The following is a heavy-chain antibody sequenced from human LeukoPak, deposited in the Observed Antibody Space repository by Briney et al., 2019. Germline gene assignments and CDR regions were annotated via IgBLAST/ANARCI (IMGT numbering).Heavy chain of an antibody. CDR3: ARGPNKSDGGNSGSAWFDP. Sequence: ASVKVSCKASGYTFTTYDINWVRQATGQGLEWMGWMNPNSGNTGYAQKFQGRVTMIRNTSISTAYMELSSLRSEDTAVYYCARGPNKSDGGNSGSAWFDPWGQGTLVTVSP. CDR1: GYTFTTYD. D-gene: IGHD4-23*01. V-gene: IGHV1-8*01. J-gene: IGHJ5*02. CDR2: MNPNSGNT.